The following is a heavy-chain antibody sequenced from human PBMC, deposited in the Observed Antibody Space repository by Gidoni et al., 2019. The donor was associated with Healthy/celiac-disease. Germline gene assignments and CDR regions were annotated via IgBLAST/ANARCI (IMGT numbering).Heavy chain of an antibody. J-gene: IGHJ5*02. CDR2: ISGSGGST. V-gene: IGHV3-23*01. CDR3: AKDCSGQSGCWFDP. CDR1: GFTFNNYA. Sequence: EVQLLESGGGLVQPGGSLRLSCAASGFTFNNYAMNWVRQAPGKGLEWVSAISGSGGSTYYADSVKGRFTISRDNSKNTLYLQMNSLRAEDTAVYYCAKDCSGQSGCWFDPWGQGTLVTVSS. D-gene: IGHD2-15*01.